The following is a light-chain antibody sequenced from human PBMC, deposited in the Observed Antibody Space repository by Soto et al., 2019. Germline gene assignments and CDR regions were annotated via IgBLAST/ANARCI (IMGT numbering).Light chain of an antibody. Sequence: QSALTQPPSASGSPGQSVTISCTGTSSDVGGYNDVSWYQQHPGKAPKLMIYEVNKRPSGVPDRFSGSKSGYTASLTVSGLQTEDEAFYYCSSSAGIYHYLVFGGGTKLTVL. V-gene: IGLV2-8*01. CDR3: SSSAGIYHYLV. J-gene: IGLJ3*02. CDR2: EVN. CDR1: SSDVGGYND.